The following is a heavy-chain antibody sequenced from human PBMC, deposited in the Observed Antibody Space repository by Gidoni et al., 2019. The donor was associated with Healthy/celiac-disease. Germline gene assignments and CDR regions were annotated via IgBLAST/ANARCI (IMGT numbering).Heavy chain of an antibody. CDR1: GFTFSSYA. CDR2: LSYDGRNV. J-gene: IGHJ4*02. D-gene: IGHD5-12*01. Sequence: QVQLVESGGGVVQLGRSLRLSCAASGFTFSSYAMHWVRQAPGKGLAWVAVLSYDGRNVYCAASVQRLLPISRDHSAPTLYLPMNSLSAEATAVSSCAPLGYRGSPFASWGQGTLVAVSS. CDR3: APLGYRGSPFAS. V-gene: IGHV3-30*03.